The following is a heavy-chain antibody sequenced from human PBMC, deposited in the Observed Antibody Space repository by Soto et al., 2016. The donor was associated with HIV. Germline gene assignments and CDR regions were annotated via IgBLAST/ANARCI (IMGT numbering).Heavy chain of an antibody. D-gene: IGHD6-19*01. CDR2: INSDGSAI. V-gene: IGHV3-74*01. CDR3: ARNWDGYSSAWLRFSHYFDY. Sequence: EVQLVESGGGLVQPGGSPRLSCAASGFTFSRYWMHWVRQAPGKGLVWVSRINSDGSAITYADSVKGRFTISRDNTKNTLYLQMNSLRAEDTAVYYCARNWDGYSSAWLRFSHYFDYWGQGILVTVSS. CDR1: GFTFSRYW. J-gene: IGHJ4*02.